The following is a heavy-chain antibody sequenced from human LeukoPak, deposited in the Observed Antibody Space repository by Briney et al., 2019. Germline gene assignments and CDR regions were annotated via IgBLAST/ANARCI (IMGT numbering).Heavy chain of an antibody. Sequence: GGSLRLSCAASGFTFSTYWMHWVRQAPGKGLVWVSRISYDGINTNYADSVKGRFTISRDNAKNTLYLQMNSLRAEDTAVYYCVLLSLTPGWGQGTLVTVSS. J-gene: IGHJ4*02. CDR1: GFTFSTYW. CDR2: ISYDGINT. CDR3: VLLSLTPG. V-gene: IGHV3-74*01. D-gene: IGHD3-10*01.